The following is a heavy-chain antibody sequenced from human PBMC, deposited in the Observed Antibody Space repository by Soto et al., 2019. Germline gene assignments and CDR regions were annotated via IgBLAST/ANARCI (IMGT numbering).Heavy chain of an antibody. CDR2: IYYSGST. V-gene: IGHV4-59*01. J-gene: IGHJ6*02. Sequence: PSETLSLTCTVSGGSISSYYWSWIRQPPGKGLEWIGYIYYSGSTNYNPSLKSRVTISVDTSKNQFSLKLSSVTAADTAVYYCARVFSSSWYHYYYGMDVWGQGTTVTVSS. D-gene: IGHD6-13*01. CDR3: ARVFSSSWYHYYYGMDV. CDR1: GGSISSYY.